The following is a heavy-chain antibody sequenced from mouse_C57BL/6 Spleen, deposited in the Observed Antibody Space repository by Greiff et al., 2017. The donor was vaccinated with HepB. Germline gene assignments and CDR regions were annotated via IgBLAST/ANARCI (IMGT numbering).Heavy chain of an antibody. CDR3: ARDAEYYGSSYEGAMDY. CDR2: SRNKANDYTT. V-gene: IGHV7-1*01. D-gene: IGHD1-1*01. J-gene: IGHJ4*01. CDR1: GFTFSDFY. Sequence: EVKVVESGGGLVQSGRSLRLSCATSGFTFSDFYMEWVRQAPGKGLEWIAASRNKANDYTTEYSASVKGRFIVSRDTSQSILYLQMNALRAEDTAIYYCARDAEYYGSSYEGAMDYWGQGTSVTVSS.